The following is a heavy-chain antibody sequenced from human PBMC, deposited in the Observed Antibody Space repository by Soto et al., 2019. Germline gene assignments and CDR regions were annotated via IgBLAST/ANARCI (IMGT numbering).Heavy chain of an antibody. CDR1: GGTFSSYA. CDR2: IIPIFGTA. J-gene: IGHJ6*02. Sequence: QVQLVQSGAEVKKPGSSVKVSCKASGGTFSSYAISWVRQAPGQGLEWMGGIIPIFGTADYAQKFQGRVTITADDFTGTAYMELGSLRSEDTAVYYCARHLGGNHYFYGMDVWGQGTTVTVSS. D-gene: IGHD3-16*01. V-gene: IGHV1-69*12. CDR3: ARHLGGNHYFYGMDV.